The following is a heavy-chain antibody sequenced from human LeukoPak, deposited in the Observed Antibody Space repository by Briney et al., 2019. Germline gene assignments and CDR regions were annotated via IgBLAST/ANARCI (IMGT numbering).Heavy chain of an antibody. V-gene: IGHV3-23*01. Sequence: GGSLRLSCAASGFTFNSYAMTWVRQAPGKGLEWVSAISDDSHSTHYADSVKGRFTISRDNAKKLVLLQMNSLRAEDTAVYYCAFSGNYGVYWGQGTLVTVSS. CDR3: AFSGNYGVY. D-gene: IGHD1-26*01. J-gene: IGHJ4*02. CDR1: GFTFNSYA. CDR2: ISDDSHST.